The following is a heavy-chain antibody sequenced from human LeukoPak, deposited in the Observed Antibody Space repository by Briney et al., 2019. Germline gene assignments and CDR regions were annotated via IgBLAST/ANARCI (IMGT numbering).Heavy chain of an antibody. J-gene: IGHJ4*02. Sequence: SETLSLTRAVYRGSFSGYYWSWIRQPPGKGLEWIGEINHSGSTNYNPSLKSRVTISVDTSKNQFSLKLSSVTAADTAVYYCARGQWLVPEDYWGQGTLVTVSS. CDR3: ARGQWLVPEDY. CDR1: RGSFSGYY. V-gene: IGHV4-34*01. CDR2: INHSGST. D-gene: IGHD6-19*01.